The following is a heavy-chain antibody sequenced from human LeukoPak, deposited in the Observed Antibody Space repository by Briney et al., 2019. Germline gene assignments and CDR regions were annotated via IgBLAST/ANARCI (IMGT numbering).Heavy chain of an antibody. CDR2: ISAYNGDT. CDR1: GYTLTTYG. Sequence: GASVKVSCKASGYTLTTYGISWVRQAPGKGLEWMGWISAYNGDTNYARKLQGRVTMTTDTSTSTAYMELRSLRSDDTAVYYCAGDPRYYYGSSAYYQTRKLDYWGQGTLVTVSS. V-gene: IGHV1-18*01. CDR3: AGDPRYYYGSSAYYQTRKLDY. J-gene: IGHJ4*02. D-gene: IGHD3-22*01.